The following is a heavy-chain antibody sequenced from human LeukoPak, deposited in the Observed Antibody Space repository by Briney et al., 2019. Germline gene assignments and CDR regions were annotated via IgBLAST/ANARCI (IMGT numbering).Heavy chain of an antibody. CDR1: GYTFTGYY. J-gene: IGHJ4*02. Sequence: GASVKVSCKASGYTFTGYYIHWVRQAPGQGLEWMGWISAYNGNTNYAQKLQGRVTMTTDTSTSTAYMELRSLRSDDTVVYYCARDRPYSGSYPLPFDYWGQGTLVTVSS. CDR2: ISAYNGNT. CDR3: ARDRPYSGSYPLPFDY. D-gene: IGHD1-26*01. V-gene: IGHV1-18*04.